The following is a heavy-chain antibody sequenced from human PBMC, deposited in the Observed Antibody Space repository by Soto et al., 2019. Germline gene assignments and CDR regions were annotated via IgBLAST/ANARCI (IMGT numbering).Heavy chain of an antibody. J-gene: IGHJ4*02. Sequence: GGSLRLSCAASGFTFSSYWMSWVRQAPGKGLEWVANIKQDGSEKYYVDSVKGRFTISRDNAKNSLYLQMNSLRAEDTAVYYCARDSPNDSSGYYLYYYDYWSQGTLVTVSS. CDR3: ARDSPNDSSGYYLYYYDY. D-gene: IGHD3-22*01. CDR2: IKQDGSEK. V-gene: IGHV3-7*05. CDR1: GFTFSSYW.